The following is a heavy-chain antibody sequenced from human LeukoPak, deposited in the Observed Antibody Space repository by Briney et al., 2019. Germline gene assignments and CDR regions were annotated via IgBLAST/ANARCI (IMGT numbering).Heavy chain of an antibody. V-gene: IGHV1-18*01. CDR1: GYTFTSYG. Sequence: ASVKVSCKASGYTFTSYGISWVRQAPGQGLEWMGWISAYNGNTNYAQKLQGRVTMTTDTSTSTAYMELRSLRPDDTAVYYCAREVPAAGTPLWYYYYMDVWGKGTTVTVSS. D-gene: IGHD6-13*01. CDR2: ISAYNGNT. CDR3: AREVPAAGTPLWYYYYMDV. J-gene: IGHJ6*03.